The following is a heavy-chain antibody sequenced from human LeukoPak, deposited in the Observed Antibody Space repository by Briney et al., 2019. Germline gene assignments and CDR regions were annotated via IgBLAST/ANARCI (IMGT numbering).Heavy chain of an antibody. CDR2: ITTNGDRT. J-gene: IGHJ4*02. Sequence: GGSLRLSCAASGFTFSNYAMHWVRQAPGKGLDYVSTITTNGDRTYYANSVKGRFTISRDNSKNTLYLQIGSLRAEDMAVYYCARDLSGSNALDYWGQGTLVTVSS. CDR3: ARDLSGSNALDY. D-gene: IGHD1-26*01. V-gene: IGHV3-64*01. CDR1: GFTFSNYA.